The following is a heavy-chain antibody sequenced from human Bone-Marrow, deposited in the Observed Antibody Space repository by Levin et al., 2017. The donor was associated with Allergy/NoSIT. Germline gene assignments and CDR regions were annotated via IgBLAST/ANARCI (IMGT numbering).Heavy chain of an antibody. CDR1: GGSISSSSYY. CDR2: IYYSGST. Sequence: SETLSLTCTVSGGSISSSSYYWGWIRQPPGKGLEWIGTIYYSGSTYYNPTLKSRVTISIDMSKNQFSLKLSSVTAADTAVYYCAREVAYDGPSDYSGMDVWGQGTTVTVSS. CDR3: AREVAYDGPSDYSGMDV. J-gene: IGHJ6*02. D-gene: IGHD5-12*01. V-gene: IGHV4-39*07.